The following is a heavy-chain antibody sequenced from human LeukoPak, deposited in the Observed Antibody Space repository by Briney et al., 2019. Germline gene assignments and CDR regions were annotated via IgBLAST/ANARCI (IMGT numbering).Heavy chain of an antibody. D-gene: IGHD1-1*01. CDR3: ARDGVEYGMDV. V-gene: IGHV3-21*01. Sequence: GGSLRLSCAASGFTFSSYSMNWVRQAPGKGLEWVSSISSSSSYIYYADSVKGRFTIYRDNAKNSLYLQMNSLRAEDTAVYYCARDGVEYGMDVWGKGTTVTVSS. J-gene: IGHJ6*04. CDR1: GFTFSSYS. CDR2: ISSSSSYI.